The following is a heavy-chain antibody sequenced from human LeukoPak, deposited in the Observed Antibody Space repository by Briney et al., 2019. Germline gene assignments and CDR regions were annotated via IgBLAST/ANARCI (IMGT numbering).Heavy chain of an antibody. CDR3: ARTGYSHGSPDYYYYYMDV. Sequence: GASVKVSCKASGGTFSSYAISWVRQAPGQGLEWMGGIIPIFGTANYAQKFQGRVTITTDESTSTAYMELSSLRSEDTAVYYCARTGYSHGSPDYYYYYMDVWGKGTTVTVSS. V-gene: IGHV1-69*05. CDR2: IIPIFGTA. J-gene: IGHJ6*03. D-gene: IGHD5-18*01. CDR1: GGTFSSYA.